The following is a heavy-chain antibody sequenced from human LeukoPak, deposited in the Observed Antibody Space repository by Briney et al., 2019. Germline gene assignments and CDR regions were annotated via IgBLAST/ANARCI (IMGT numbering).Heavy chain of an antibody. J-gene: IGHJ4*02. CDR1: GGSINTYY. Sequence: PSETLSLTCTVSGGSINTYYWSWVRQPPGKGLEWIGEINHSGSTNYNPSLKSRVTISVDTSKNQFSLKLSSVTAADTAVYYCARGRIVVVPAAKGPGFDYWGQGTLVTVSS. CDR2: INHSGST. V-gene: IGHV4-34*01. D-gene: IGHD2-2*01. CDR3: ARGRIVVVPAAKGPGFDY.